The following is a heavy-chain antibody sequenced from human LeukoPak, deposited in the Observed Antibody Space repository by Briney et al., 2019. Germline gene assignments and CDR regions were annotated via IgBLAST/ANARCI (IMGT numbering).Heavy chain of an antibody. Sequence: ASVKVSCKVSGYTLTELSMHWVRQAPGKGLEWMGGFDPEDGETIYAQKFQGRVTMTEDTSTDTAYMELSSLRSEDTAVYYCATLSDSTVDYANWFDPWGQGTLVTVSS. D-gene: IGHD4-23*01. CDR2: FDPEDGET. CDR3: ATLSDSTVDYANWFDP. J-gene: IGHJ5*02. CDR1: GYTLTELS. V-gene: IGHV1-24*01.